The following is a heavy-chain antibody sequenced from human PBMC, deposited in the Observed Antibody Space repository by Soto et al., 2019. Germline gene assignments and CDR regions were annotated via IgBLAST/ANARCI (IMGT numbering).Heavy chain of an antibody. V-gene: IGHV3-72*01. CDR2: IRNKANNYAT. CDR3: TREKRYYNNLTSFYFDN. Sequence: EVQLVQSGGGLVQPGGSLRLSCAASGFTFSDYYMDWVRRAPGKGLEWVGRIRNKANNYATEYAASLKGRVTFSRDDSENSLYLQMNNLENEDTAVYWCTREKRYYNNLTSFYFDNWGQGTLVTVSS. J-gene: IGHJ4*02. D-gene: IGHD3-10*01. CDR1: GFTFSDYY.